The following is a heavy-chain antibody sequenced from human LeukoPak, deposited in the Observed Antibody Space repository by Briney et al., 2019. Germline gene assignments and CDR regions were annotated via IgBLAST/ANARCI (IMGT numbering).Heavy chain of an antibody. CDR3: GRGGSLPSPADY. Sequence: PGGSLRLSCAASGFTFSRYTMNWVRQAPGKGLVWVSGISPDGGSTTYADSVKGRFTISRDNAKNTLYLQMNSLRAEDTAVYYCGRGGSLPSPADYWGQGTLVTVSS. CDR1: GFTFSRYT. CDR2: ISPDGGST. D-gene: IGHD5/OR15-5a*01. V-gene: IGHV3-74*01. J-gene: IGHJ4*02.